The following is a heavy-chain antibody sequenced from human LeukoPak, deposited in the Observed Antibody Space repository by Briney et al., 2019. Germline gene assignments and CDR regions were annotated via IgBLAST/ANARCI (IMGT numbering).Heavy chain of an antibody. Sequence: GGSLRLSCAASGFTFSSYTMTWVRQAPGKGVAWVSYISGSSTTIYYADSVKGRFTISRDNAKNSLYLQMNSLRDEDTAVYYCARDVLSYGDSGVDYWGQGTLVTVSS. D-gene: IGHD2-2*01. V-gene: IGHV3-48*02. CDR2: ISGSSTTI. CDR3: ARDVLSYGDSGVDY. CDR1: GFTFSSYT. J-gene: IGHJ4*02.